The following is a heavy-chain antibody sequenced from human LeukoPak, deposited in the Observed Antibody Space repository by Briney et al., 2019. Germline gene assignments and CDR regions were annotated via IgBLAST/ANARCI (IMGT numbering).Heavy chain of an antibody. Sequence: SETLSLTCTVSGGSISSYYWSWIRPPPGKGLEWIGYIYYSGSTNYNPSLKSRVTISVDTSKNQFSLKLSSVTAADTAVYYCARDRGRGVIDYWGQGTLVTVSS. V-gene: IGHV4-59*01. CDR3: ARDRGRGVIDY. CDR1: GGSISSYY. J-gene: IGHJ4*02. D-gene: IGHD3-3*01. CDR2: IYYSGST.